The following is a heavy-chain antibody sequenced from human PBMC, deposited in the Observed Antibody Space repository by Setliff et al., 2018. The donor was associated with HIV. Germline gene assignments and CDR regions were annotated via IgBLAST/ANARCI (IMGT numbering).Heavy chain of an antibody. D-gene: IGHD4-17*01. J-gene: IGHJ3*02. V-gene: IGHV3-48*01. CDR3: ARDPDYGDFIALDI. CDR1: GFTFSYYS. Sequence: GGSLRLSCAASGFTFSYYSMHWVRQAPGKWLEWISFMSSYRTSMTHYADSVKGRFTVSRDDAKNSLYLQMNNLRAEDTAVYFCARDPDYGDFIALDIWGQGTMVTVSS. CDR2: MSSYRTSMT.